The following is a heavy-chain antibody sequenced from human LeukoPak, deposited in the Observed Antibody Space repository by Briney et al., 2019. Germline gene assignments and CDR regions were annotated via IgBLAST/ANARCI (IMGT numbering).Heavy chain of an antibody. CDR3: ARVAYGNNATPFDH. V-gene: IGHV1-2*06. CDR1: GYTFTDYY. D-gene: IGHD4-11*01. CDR2: INPNSGGT. Sequence: ASVKVSCKASGYTFTDYYIHWVRQAPGQGPEWMGRINPNSGGTDYAQKFQGTVTMTRDTSITTPYMELRRVTSDDTAVYYCARVAYGNNATPFDHWGQGTLVTVSS. J-gene: IGHJ4*02.